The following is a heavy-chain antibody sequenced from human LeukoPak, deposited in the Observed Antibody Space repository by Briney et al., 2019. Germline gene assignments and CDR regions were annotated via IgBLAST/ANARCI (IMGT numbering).Heavy chain of an antibody. Sequence: ASVTVSCKASGYTFTSYGISWVRQAPGQGLEWMGWISDYNGNTNYAQRLQGRVTMTTDTSTSTAYMELRSLRSDDTAVYYCARGYCSGGSCYQDYWGQGTLVTVSS. V-gene: IGHV1-18*04. J-gene: IGHJ4*02. CDR2: ISDYNGNT. CDR3: ARGYCSGGSCYQDY. CDR1: GYTFTSYG. D-gene: IGHD2-15*01.